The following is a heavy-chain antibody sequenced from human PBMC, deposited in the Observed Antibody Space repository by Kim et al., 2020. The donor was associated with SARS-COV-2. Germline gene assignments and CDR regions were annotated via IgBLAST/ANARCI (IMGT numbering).Heavy chain of an antibody. J-gene: IGHJ4*02. Sequence: GRFTISRDNSENTVYLQMNSLRAEDTALYYCARSRGDYWGQGTLVTVSS. V-gene: IGHV3-23*01. CDR3: ARSRGDY.